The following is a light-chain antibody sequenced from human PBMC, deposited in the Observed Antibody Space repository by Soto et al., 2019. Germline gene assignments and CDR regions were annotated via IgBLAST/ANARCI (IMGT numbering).Light chain of an antibody. Sequence: QSVLTQPASVSGSPGQSLTISCTGTSSDVGGYNYVSWYQQHPAKAPKLMIYDVSNRPSGVSNRFSGSKSGNTASLTISGLQAEDEADYYCYSYTSSRTYVFGTGTKITVL. CDR2: DVS. V-gene: IGLV2-14*01. J-gene: IGLJ1*01. CDR3: YSYTSSRTYV. CDR1: SSDVGGYNY.